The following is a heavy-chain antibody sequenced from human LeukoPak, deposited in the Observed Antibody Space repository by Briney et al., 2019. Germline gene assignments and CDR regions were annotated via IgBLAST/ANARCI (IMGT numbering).Heavy chain of an antibody. J-gene: IGHJ5*02. D-gene: IGHD3-3*01. CDR2: IYHSGST. CDR3: AVQYYDFPFDP. CDR1: GGSISSYY. V-gene: IGHV4-38-2*02. Sequence: SETLSLTCTVSGGSISSYYWGWIRQPPGKGLEWIGSIYHSGSTYYNPSLKSRVTISVDTSKNQFSLKLSSVTAADTAVYYCAVQYYDFPFDPWGQGTLVTVSS.